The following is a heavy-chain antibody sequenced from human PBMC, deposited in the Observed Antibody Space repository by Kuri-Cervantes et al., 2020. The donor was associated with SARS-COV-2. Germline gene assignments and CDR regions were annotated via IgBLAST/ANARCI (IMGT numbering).Heavy chain of an antibody. CDR3: ARDHLPSYGDPPRSHFNYYKDV. J-gene: IGHJ6*03. Sequence: GESLKISCTASGFTFSVYAMHWVRQAPGKGLGWVAVISYDGNSKYYSDSVKGRFTISRDTSKNTLYLQINSLRAEDTAVYYCARDHLPSYGDPPRSHFNYYKDVLGKGTTVTVSS. CDR1: GFTFSVYA. CDR2: ISYDGNSK. V-gene: IGHV3-30-3*01. D-gene: IGHD4-17*01.